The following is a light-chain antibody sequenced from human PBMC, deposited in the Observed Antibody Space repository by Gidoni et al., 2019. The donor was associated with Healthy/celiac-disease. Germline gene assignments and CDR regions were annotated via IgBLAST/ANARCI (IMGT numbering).Light chain of an antibody. V-gene: IGKV3-11*01. CDR3: QPRSNWPPGLT. CDR2: DAS. CDR1: QSFSSY. Sequence: EMVLTQSQATLSLSPGERATLSCRTSQSFSSYLAWYQQKPGQAPRLLIYDASNRAPGIPARFSGSGSGTDFTLTISSLEPEDFAVYYCQPRSNWPPGLTFGGGTKVEIK. J-gene: IGKJ4*01.